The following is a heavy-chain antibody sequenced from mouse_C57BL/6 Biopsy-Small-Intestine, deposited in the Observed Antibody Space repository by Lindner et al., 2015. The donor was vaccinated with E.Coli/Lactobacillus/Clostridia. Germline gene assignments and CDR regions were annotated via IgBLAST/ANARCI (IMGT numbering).Heavy chain of an antibody. CDR1: GYAFINYL. V-gene: IGHV1-54*01. D-gene: IGHD3-2*01. J-gene: IGHJ2*01. CDR2: INPGSGGT. CDR3: VRDDSFFDY. Sequence: VQLQESGAEVVRPGTSVKVSCRASGYAFINYLIEWVKQRPGQGLEWIGVINPGSGGTNYSEKFKGKATLTADKSSNTAYMQLSSLTFEDSAVYFCVRDDSFFDYWGQGTALTVSS.